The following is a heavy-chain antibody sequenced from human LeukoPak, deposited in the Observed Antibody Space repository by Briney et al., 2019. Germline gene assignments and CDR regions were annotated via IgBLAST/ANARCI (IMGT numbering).Heavy chain of an antibody. Sequence: PSETLSLTCAVYGGSFSGYYWSWIRQPPGKGLEWIGEINHSGSTNYNPSLKSRVTISVDTSKNRFSLKLSSVTAADTAVYYCARGRVVVVAASYYYGMDVWGQGTTVTVSS. D-gene: IGHD2-15*01. CDR3: ARGRVVVVAASYYYGMDV. CDR1: GGSFSGYY. CDR2: INHSGST. V-gene: IGHV4-34*01. J-gene: IGHJ6*02.